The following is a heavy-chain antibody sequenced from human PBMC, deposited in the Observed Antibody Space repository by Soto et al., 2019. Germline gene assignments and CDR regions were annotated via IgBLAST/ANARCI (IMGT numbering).Heavy chain of an antibody. CDR2: VSDSGST. Sequence: PSETLSLTCTVSDASMKSRGQYLGWIRQPPGKALEWIGSVSDSGSTYYNLSRKSRVTISVDKSKNQFSLTLTSVTAADTDVYFCARHRLRDWLVFPPPASFDSWAQGLLVTVSS. CDR1: DASMKSRGQY. V-gene: IGHV4-39*01. CDR3: ARHRLRDWLVFPPPASFDS. D-gene: IGHD6-19*01. J-gene: IGHJ4*02.